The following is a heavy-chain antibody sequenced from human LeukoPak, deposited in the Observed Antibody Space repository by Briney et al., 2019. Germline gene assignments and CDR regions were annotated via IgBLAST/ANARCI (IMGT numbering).Heavy chain of an antibody. D-gene: IGHD3-10*01. CDR3: AINYGSGSAPLDP. Sequence: GASVKVSCRASGIRFSSYELSWVRQAPGQGLEWVGGISAYSGNTNYVEKFHDRVTMTTDSSTGIAYMELRSLQFDDTAVYYCAINYGSGSAPLDPWGQGTLVTVSA. CDR1: GIRFSSYE. V-gene: IGHV1-18*01. CDR2: ISAYSGNT. J-gene: IGHJ5*02.